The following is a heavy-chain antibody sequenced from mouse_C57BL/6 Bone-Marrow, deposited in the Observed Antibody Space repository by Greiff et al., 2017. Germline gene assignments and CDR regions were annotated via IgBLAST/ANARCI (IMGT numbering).Heavy chain of an antibody. J-gene: IGHJ1*03. Sequence: QVQLQQSGPGLVQPSQSLSITCTVSGFSLTSYGVHWVRQSPEKGLVWLGVIWRGGSTDYNAAFMSRLSITKDNSKSQVFFQMNSLQAEDTAIYYCARRRRGYFDVWGTGTTVTVSS. CDR2: IWRGGST. CDR1: GFSLTSYG. CDR3: ARRRRGYFDV. D-gene: IGHD1-2*01. V-gene: IGHV2-5*01.